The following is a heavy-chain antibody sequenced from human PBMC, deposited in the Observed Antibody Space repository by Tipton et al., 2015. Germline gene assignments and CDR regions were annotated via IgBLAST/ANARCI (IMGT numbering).Heavy chain of an antibody. CDR2: ISYSETS. D-gene: IGHD5-24*01. J-gene: IGHJ6*02. CDR1: GGSISNSNYY. Sequence: TLSLTCTVSGGSISNSNYYWGWIRQPPGKGLEWIGYISYSETSHYNPSLKSRVTISIDTSKNQFSLKLTSVTAADTAVYYCARDLEHGMDVWGQGTTVTVSS. V-gene: IGHV4-61*01. CDR3: ARDLEHGMDV.